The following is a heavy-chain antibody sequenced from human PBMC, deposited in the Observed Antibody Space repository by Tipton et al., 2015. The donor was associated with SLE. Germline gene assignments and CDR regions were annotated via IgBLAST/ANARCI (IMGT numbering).Heavy chain of an antibody. J-gene: IGHJ4*02. CDR2: INHSGST. D-gene: IGHD6-13*01. V-gene: IGHV4-34*01. Sequence: TLSLTCAVYGGSFSGYYWSWIRQPPGEGLEWIGEINHSGSTNYNPSLKSRVTISVDTSKNQFSLKLSSVTAADTAVYYCARGYSSSWSDLDYWGQGTLVTVSS. CDR1: GGSFSGYY. CDR3: ARGYSSSWSDLDY.